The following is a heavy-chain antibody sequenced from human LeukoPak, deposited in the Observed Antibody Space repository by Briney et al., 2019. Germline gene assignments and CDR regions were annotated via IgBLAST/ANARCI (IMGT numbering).Heavy chain of an antibody. CDR1: GGTFSSYA. J-gene: IGHJ4*02. CDR2: IIPIFGTA. CDR3: ATRYNWNDFDY. V-gene: IGHV1-69*06. Sequence: ASVKVSCKASGGTFSSYAISWVRQAPGQGLEWMGGIIPIFGTANYAQKFQGRVTITADKSTSTAYMELSSLRSEDTAVYYCATRYNWNDFDYWGQGTLDTVSS. D-gene: IGHD1-1*01.